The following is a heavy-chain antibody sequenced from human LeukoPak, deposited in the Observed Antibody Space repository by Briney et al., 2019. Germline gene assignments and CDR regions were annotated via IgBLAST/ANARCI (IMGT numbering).Heavy chain of an antibody. D-gene: IGHD3-22*01. Sequence: SETLSLTCTVSGGSISSYYWSWIRQPPGKGLEWIGYIYYSGSTNYNPSLKSRVTISVDTSKNQFSLKLSSVTAADTAVYYCARVIYYDSSGYSLDAFDIWGQGTMVTVPS. CDR2: IYYSGST. CDR1: GGSISSYY. J-gene: IGHJ3*02. V-gene: IGHV4-59*08. CDR3: ARVIYYDSSGYSLDAFDI.